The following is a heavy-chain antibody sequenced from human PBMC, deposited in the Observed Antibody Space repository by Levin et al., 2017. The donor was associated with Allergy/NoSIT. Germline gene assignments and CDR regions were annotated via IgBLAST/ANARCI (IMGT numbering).Heavy chain of an antibody. CDR1: GYTFSNYW. V-gene: IGHV5-51*01. CDR3: ARRLVAAENFDY. Sequence: GESLKISCKGSGYTFSNYWIGWVRQMPGKGLEWMGIIYPGDSDTRYNPSFEGQVTISADKSINTAYLQWSSLKASDTAMYYCARRLVAAENFDYWGQGTLVTVSS. J-gene: IGHJ4*02. CDR2: IYPGDSDT. D-gene: IGHD2-15*01.